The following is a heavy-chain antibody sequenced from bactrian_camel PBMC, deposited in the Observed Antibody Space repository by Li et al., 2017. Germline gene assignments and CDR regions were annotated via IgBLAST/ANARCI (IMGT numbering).Heavy chain of an antibody. Sequence: HVQLVESGGGSVQAGGSLRLSCAASGYTYTRHCMGWFRQAPGEEREGVATIDVDGTTTYADSAKGRFTISRDNAKNIIYPQMSSLTPDDTAMYYCAAGTRIIVGDYCDGITDWGQGTQVTVS. CDR1: GYTYTRHC. J-gene: IGHJ4*01. D-gene: IGHD3*01. V-gene: IGHV3S53*01. CDR3: AAGTRIIVGDYCDGITD. CDR2: IDVDGTT.